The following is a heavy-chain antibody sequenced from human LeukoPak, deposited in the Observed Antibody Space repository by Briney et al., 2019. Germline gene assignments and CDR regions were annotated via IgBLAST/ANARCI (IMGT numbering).Heavy chain of an antibody. V-gene: IGHV1-46*01. CDR1: GYTFTSYY. CDR2: INPSGGST. CDR3: ARDPGVSMVRGVILSYYFDY. D-gene: IGHD3-10*01. J-gene: IGHJ4*02. Sequence: GASVKVSCKASGYTFTSYYMHWVRQAPGQGLEWMGIINPSGGSTSYAQKFQGRVTMTRDTSTSTVYMELSSLRSEDTAVYYCARDPGVSMVRGVILSYYFDYWGQGTLVTVSS.